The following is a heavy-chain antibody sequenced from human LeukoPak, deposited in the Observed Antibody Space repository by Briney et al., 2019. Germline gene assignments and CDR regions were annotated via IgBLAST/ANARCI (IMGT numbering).Heavy chain of an antibody. V-gene: IGHV4-4*07. Sequence: PSETLSLTCTASLVSISNYYWSWIRQPAGKGLEWIGRLYIGRDTDYNPSLKSRVTMSADTSNSQFSLRLTSVTAADTAVYYCARESRVFTGDGYFLDSWGPGTLITVSS. CDR3: ARESRVFTGDGYFLDS. CDR1: LVSISNYY. CDR2: LYIGRDT. D-gene: IGHD4-17*01. J-gene: IGHJ4*02.